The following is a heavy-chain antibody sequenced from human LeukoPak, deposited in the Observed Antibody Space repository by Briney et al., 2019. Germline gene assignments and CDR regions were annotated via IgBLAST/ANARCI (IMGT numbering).Heavy chain of an antibody. CDR1: GGSISSGGYS. J-gene: IGHJ3*02. CDR3: ARAGAMLDAFDI. V-gene: IGHV4-30-2*01. Sequence: TSQTLSLTCAVSGGSISSGGYSWSWIRQPPGKGLEWIGYIYHSGSTYYNPSLKSRVTISVDRSKNQFSLKLSSVTAADTAVYYCARAGAMLDAFDIWGQGTMVTVSS. D-gene: IGHD3-16*01. CDR2: IYHSGST.